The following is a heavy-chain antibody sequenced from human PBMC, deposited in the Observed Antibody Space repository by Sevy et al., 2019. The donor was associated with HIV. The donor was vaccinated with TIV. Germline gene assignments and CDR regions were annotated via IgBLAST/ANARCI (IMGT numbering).Heavy chain of an antibody. CDR3: AREHSGGSYYFDN. V-gene: IGHV3-21*01. Sequence: ASVKVSCAASGFTFNTYTMNWVRQTPGKGLEWVSSITSSSGYIYYADSVKGRFAISRDNGENSLYLQMDSLRVEDTGVYYCAREHSGGSYYFDNWGQGAQVTVSS. CDR1: GFTFNTYT. D-gene: IGHD3-22*01. J-gene: IGHJ5*02. CDR2: ITSSSGYI.